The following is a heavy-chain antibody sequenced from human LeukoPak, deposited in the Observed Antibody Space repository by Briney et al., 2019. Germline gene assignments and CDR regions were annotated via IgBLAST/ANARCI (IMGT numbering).Heavy chain of an antibody. Sequence: GASVKVSCKASGYTFTGYYMHWVRQAPGQGLEWMGWINPNSGGTNYAQKFQGRVTMTRDTSISTAYMELSRLRSDDTAVYYCARPYSSSWSTDFDYWGQGTLVTVSS. V-gene: IGHV1-2*02. CDR2: INPNSGGT. CDR3: ARPYSSSWSTDFDY. J-gene: IGHJ4*02. CDR1: GYTFTGYY. D-gene: IGHD6-13*01.